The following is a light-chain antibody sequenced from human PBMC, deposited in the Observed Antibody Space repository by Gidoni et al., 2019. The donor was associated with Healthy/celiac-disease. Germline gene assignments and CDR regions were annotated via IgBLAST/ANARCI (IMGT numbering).Light chain of an antibody. Sequence: DIQMTQSPSSLSASVGDRVTITCRASQSIGSYLNCYQQKPGKAPKLLIYAASSLQSGVPSRFSGSGSGTDFTLTISSLQPEDFATYYCQQSYSTPTFGGGTKVEIK. V-gene: IGKV1-39*01. J-gene: IGKJ4*01. CDR2: AAS. CDR1: QSIGSY. CDR3: QQSYSTPT.